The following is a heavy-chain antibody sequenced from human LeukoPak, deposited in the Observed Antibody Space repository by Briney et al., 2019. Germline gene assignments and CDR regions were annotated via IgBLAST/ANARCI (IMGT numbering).Heavy chain of an antibody. CDR2: LSGSGGTT. V-gene: IGHV3-23*01. Sequence: PGGSLRLSCAASGFTFSSYAMSWVRQAPGKGLEWVSALSGSGGTTYYADSVEGRFTISRDNSKSTLYLQMNSLRAEDTAVYYCAKDRMAAAGTLNDYWGQGTLVTVSS. CDR3: AKDRMAAAGTLNDY. CDR1: GFTFSSYA. J-gene: IGHJ4*02. D-gene: IGHD6-13*01.